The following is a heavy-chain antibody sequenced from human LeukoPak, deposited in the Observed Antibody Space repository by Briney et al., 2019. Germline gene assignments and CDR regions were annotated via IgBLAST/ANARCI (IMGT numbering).Heavy chain of an antibody. CDR3: ARAGSKRPIPRKNMVVVAAGNWFDP. D-gene: IGHD2-15*01. J-gene: IGHJ5*02. CDR2: ISSSGSYI. V-gene: IGHV3-21*01. Sequence: KPGGSLRLSCAASGFTFSSYSMNWVRQAPGKRLEWVSSISSSGSYIYYADSVKGRFTISRDNAKNSLYLQMNSLRAEDTAVYYCARAGSKRPIPRKNMVVVAAGNWFDPWGQGTLVTVSS. CDR1: GFTFSSYS.